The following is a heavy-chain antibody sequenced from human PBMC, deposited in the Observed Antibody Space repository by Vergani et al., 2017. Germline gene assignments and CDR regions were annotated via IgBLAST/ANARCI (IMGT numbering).Heavy chain of an antibody. Sequence: EVQLVESGGGLVQPGRSLRLSCAASGFTFDDYAMHWVRQAPGKGLEWVSGISWNSGSIGYADSVKGRFTISRDNAKNSLYLQMNSLRAEDTALYYCAKSTTSSVVLVDGAFDIWGQGTMVTVSS. J-gene: IGHJ3*02. CDR3: AKSTTSSVVLVDGAFDI. CDR1: GFTFDDYA. CDR2: ISWNSGSI. D-gene: IGHD2-15*01. V-gene: IGHV3-9*01.